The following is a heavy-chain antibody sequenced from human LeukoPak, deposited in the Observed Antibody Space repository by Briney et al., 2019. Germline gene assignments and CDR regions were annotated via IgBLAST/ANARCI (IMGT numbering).Heavy chain of an antibody. CDR1: GYSISSGYY. J-gene: IGHJ4*02. Sequence: SETLSLTCAVSGYSISSGYYWGWIRQPPGKGLEWIGSIYHSGSTYYNPSLKSRVTISVDTSKNQFSLKLSSVTAADTAVHYCARQNRYDIYYFDYWGQGTLVTVSS. D-gene: IGHD3/OR15-3a*01. CDR3: ARQNRYDIYYFDY. CDR2: IYHSGST. V-gene: IGHV4-38-2*01.